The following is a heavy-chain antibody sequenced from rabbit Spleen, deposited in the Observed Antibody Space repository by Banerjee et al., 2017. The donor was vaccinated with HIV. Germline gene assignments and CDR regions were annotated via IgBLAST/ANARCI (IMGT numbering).Heavy chain of an antibody. J-gene: IGHJ6*01. D-gene: IGHD8-1*01. Sequence: QEQLEESGGGLVKPGASLTLTCTASGFDFSDYTFMCWVRQAPGKGLEWIACIDTGSRDFTYYASWAKGRFTISKTSSTTVTLQMTSLTVADTATYFCARDTGTSFSTYGMDLWGPGTLVTVS. V-gene: IGHV1S45*01. CDR1: GFDFSDYTF. CDR3: ARDTGTSFSTYGMDL. CDR2: IDTGSRDFT.